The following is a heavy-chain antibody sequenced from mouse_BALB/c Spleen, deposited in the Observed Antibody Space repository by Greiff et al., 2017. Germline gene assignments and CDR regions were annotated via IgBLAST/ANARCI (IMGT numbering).Heavy chain of an antibody. Sequence: VQLQQSGPELVKPGASVKMSCKASGYTFTSYYIHWVKQRPGQGLEWIGWIYPGDGSTKYNEKFKGKTTLTADKSSSTAYMLLSSLTSEDSAIYFCARDGNYAWFAYWGQGTLVTVSA. V-gene: IGHV1S56*01. CDR2: IYPGDGST. J-gene: IGHJ3*01. CDR3: ARDGNYAWFAY. D-gene: IGHD2-1*01. CDR1: GYTFTSYY.